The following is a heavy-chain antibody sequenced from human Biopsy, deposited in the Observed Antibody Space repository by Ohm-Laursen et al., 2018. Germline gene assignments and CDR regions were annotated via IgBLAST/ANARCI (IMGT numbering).Heavy chain of an antibody. CDR1: GFTFADYW. J-gene: IGHJ3*01. CDR2: IKQDGSEK. CDR3: ARPKSRRALDV. D-gene: IGHD2-2*01. V-gene: IGHV3-7*01. Sequence: SLRLSCAASGFTFADYWMNLVCRAPGKGLGWVADIKQDGSEKNYVDSVKGRFTSTRDNANNSLYLQMNSLRIEVTAVYYAARPKSRRALDVWGQETMVTVSS.